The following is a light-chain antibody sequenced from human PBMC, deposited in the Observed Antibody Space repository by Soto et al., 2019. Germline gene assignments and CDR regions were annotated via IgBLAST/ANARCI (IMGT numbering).Light chain of an antibody. CDR3: QQYYTTLALT. CDR2: WAS. J-gene: IGKJ4*01. V-gene: IGKV4-1*01. CDR1: QSVLYSSNNKNY. Sequence: DIVMTQSPDSLAVSLGERATINCKSSQSVLYSSNNKNYLAWYQQKPGQPPKLLIYWASTRESGVPDRFRGSGSGTDFTLTITSLQAEDVAVYYCQQYYTTLALTFGGGTKVELK.